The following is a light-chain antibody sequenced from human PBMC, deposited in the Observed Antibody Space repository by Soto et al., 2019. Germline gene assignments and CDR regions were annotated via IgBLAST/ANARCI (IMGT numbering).Light chain of an antibody. J-gene: IGLJ2*01. CDR2: DVS. CDR3: NSYPSSSTYVV. Sequence: QSALTQPASVSGSPGQSITISCTGTSSDVGGYNYVSWYQQHPGKAPKLMIYDVSNRPSGVSNRFSGSKSGNTASLTISGLQDVDEADYYCNSYPSSSTYVVLGGGTTVTVL. V-gene: IGLV2-14*01. CDR1: SSDVGGYNY.